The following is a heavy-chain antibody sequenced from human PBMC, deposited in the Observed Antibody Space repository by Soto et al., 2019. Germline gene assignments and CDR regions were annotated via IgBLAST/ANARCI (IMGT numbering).Heavy chain of an antibody. CDR1: GFTFSNAW. CDR2: IKSKTDGGTT. D-gene: IGHD3-22*01. CDR3: AKGSSYYYENSGYYPDY. Sequence: EVQLVESGGGLVKPGGSLRLSCAASGFTFSNAWMSWVRQAPGKGLEWVGRIKSKTDGGTTDYAAPVKGRFTISRDDSKNTLYLHMNSLRAEDTAVYYCAKGSSYYYENSGYYPDYWGQGTLVTVSS. J-gene: IGHJ4*02. V-gene: IGHV3-15*01.